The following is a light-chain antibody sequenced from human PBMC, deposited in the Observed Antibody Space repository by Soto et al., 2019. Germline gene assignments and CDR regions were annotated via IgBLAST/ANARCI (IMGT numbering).Light chain of an antibody. Sequence: IQMPQSPSTLSASVGDRVTITCRASQSISSWLAWYQQKPGKAPNLLIYKASTLKSGVPSRFSGSGSDTEFTLTISSLQPEDFAPYYCQQYATFSGTFGPGTKVDIK. CDR1: QSISSW. J-gene: IGKJ1*01. CDR2: KAS. CDR3: QQYATFSGT. V-gene: IGKV1-5*03.